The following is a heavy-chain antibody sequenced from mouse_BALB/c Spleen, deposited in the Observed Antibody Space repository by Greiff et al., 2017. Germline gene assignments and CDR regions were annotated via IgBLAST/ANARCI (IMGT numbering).Heavy chain of an antibody. V-gene: IGHV5-17*02. Sequence: EVKVVESGGGLVQPGGSRKLSCAASGFTFSSFGMHWVRQAPEKGLEWVAYISSGSSTIYYADTVKGRFTISRDNPKNTLFLQMTSLRSEDTAMYYCAPDTLYALYAMDYWGQGTSVTVSS. CDR1: GFTFSSFG. CDR2: ISSGSSTI. D-gene: IGHD6-1*01. CDR3: APDTLYALYAMDY. J-gene: IGHJ4*01.